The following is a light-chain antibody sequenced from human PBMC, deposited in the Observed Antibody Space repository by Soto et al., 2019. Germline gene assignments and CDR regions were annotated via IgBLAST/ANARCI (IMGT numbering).Light chain of an antibody. CDR3: QQRSNWTPGLT. V-gene: IGKV3-11*01. Sequence: EIVLTHSPATLSLSPGERATLSCRASQSVSSYLAWYQQKPGQAPRLLIYDASNRATGIPARFSGSGSGTDFTLTLSSLEPEDFAVYYCQQRSNWTPGLTFGGGTKVEIK. CDR1: QSVSSY. CDR2: DAS. J-gene: IGKJ4*01.